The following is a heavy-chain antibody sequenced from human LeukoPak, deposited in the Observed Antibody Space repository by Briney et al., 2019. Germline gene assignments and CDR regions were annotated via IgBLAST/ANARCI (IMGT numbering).Heavy chain of an antibody. D-gene: IGHD3-22*01. V-gene: IGHV3-30*18. J-gene: IGHJ1*01. CDR3: ANEDDSSGYYPEYFQH. CDR2: ISYDGSNK. CDR1: GLTFSSYG. Sequence: GGSLRLSCAASGLTFSSYGMHWVRQAPGKGLEWVAVISYDGSNKYYADSVKGRFTISRDDSKNTLYLQMNSLRAEDTAVYYCANEDDSSGYYPEYFQHWGQGTLVTVSS.